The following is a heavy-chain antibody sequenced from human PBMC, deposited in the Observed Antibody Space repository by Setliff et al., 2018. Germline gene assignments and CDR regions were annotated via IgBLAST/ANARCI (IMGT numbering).Heavy chain of an antibody. CDR1: GYTFTTYY. CDR2: INPGDGST. J-gene: IGHJ4*02. CDR3: ARENTAKNFWGEESDY. D-gene: IGHD3-3*01. Sequence: ASVKVSCKASGYTFTTYYMHWVRQAPGQGLEWMGVINPGDGSTTYAQKFQGRVKMTRDTSTNTVYMQLNSLRFEDRAVYYCARENTAKNFWGEESDYWGQGTLVTVSS. V-gene: IGHV1-46*01.